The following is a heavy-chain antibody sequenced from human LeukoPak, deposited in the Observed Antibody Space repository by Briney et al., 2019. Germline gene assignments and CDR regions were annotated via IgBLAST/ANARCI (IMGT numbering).Heavy chain of an antibody. V-gene: IGHV3-74*01. D-gene: IGHD3-10*01. CDR2: INSDGSST. CDR1: GFTFSSYW. J-gene: IGHJ3*02. Sequence: GGSLRLSCAASGFTFSSYWMSWVRQAPGKGLVWVSRINSDGSSTSYADSVKGRFTISRDNAKNTLYLQMNSLRAEDTAVYYCAREGRFGELLIRHDAFDIWGQGTMVTVSS. CDR3: AREGRFGELLIRHDAFDI.